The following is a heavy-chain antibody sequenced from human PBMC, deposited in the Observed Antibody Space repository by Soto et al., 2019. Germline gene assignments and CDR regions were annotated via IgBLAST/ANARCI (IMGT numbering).Heavy chain of an antibody. D-gene: IGHD2-15*01. CDR2: IGGTDGDSDGVP. CDR1: GFILNNYA. V-gene: IGHV3-23*01. Sequence: VQLLESGGDLVQPGGSLRLSCVASGFILNNYAMSWVRQAPGKGLEWVSTIGGTDGDSDGVPWYEDSVKGRFTISRDSSASTLFLHMYNLLAEDSALYYGVKRGRSWGAFDFWGQGRRVVVSS. CDR3: VKRGRSWGAFDF. J-gene: IGHJ3*01.